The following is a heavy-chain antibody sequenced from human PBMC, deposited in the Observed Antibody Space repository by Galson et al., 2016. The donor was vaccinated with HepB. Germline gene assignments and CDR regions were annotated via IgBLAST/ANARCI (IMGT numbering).Heavy chain of an antibody. Sequence: SVKVSCKASGYRFTTFYVHWVRQAPGQGLEWIGRIMPEDGYTIYAQKFQGRVTITRDTSTSTLYMDLRSLMSADTGVYCCARGGHKWGFDYWGQGSLVTVSS. CDR1: GYRFTTFY. CDR2: IMPEDGYT. V-gene: IGHV1-46*01. D-gene: IGHD7-27*01. J-gene: IGHJ4*02. CDR3: ARGGHKWGFDY.